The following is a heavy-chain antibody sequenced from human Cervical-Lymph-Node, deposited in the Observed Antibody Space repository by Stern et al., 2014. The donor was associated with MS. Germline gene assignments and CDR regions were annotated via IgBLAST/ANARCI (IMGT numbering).Heavy chain of an antibody. CDR2: IYYSGST. V-gene: IGHV4-59*01. CDR1: GGSISSYY. J-gene: IGHJ5*02. D-gene: IGHD6-19*01. Sequence: QVQLQESDPGLVKPLETLSLTCTVSGGSISSYYWSWIRQPPGKGLEWIGYIYYSGSTNYNPSLKSRVTISVDTPKNQFSLKLSSVTAADTAVYYCARVGGQWLSLIDPWGQGTLVTVSS. CDR3: ARVGGQWLSLIDP.